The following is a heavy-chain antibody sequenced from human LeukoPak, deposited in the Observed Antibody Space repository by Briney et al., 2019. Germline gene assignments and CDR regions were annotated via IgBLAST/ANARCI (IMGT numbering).Heavy chain of an antibody. D-gene: IGHD3-3*01. CDR1: GFTFSSYA. V-gene: IGHV3-23*01. CDR2: VSGGSHNT. J-gene: IGHJ4*02. Sequence: GGSLRLSCVASGFTFSSYAMSWVRQAPGKGLEWVSVVSGGSHNTYYADSVKGRFTMSRDNSKRTVYLQMNSLRAEDTAVYYCAKDRSSWYYPFDSWGQGTLVTVSS. CDR3: AKDRSSWYYPFDS.